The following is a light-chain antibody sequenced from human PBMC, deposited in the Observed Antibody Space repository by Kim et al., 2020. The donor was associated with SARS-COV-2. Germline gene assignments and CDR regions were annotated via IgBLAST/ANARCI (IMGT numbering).Light chain of an antibody. V-gene: IGLV2-18*02. CDR3: SAYTYARTRV. J-gene: IGLJ3*02. CDR1: STDVGLYDR. CDR2: EVY. Sequence: QSALTQPPSVSASPGQSVTISCTGTSTDVGLYDRVSWYQHTPGTAPKLIIFEVYDRSSGVPARFSGSKSGDTASLTISGLQANDEADYYCSAYTYARTRVFGGGTQLTVL.